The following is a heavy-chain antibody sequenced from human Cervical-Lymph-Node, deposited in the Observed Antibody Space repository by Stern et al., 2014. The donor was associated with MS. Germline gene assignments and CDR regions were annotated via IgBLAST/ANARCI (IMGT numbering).Heavy chain of an antibody. Sequence: QVQLQESGAEVKKPGSSVKVSCKASGGSFSMDTISWVRQAPGQGLEWMGGLTPMFGTSNYARKFPGRVTTTAGESTSTAYMELTSLRSEDTAVYFCARDQGGIADSWGQGTLVIVSS. CDR2: LTPMFGTS. V-gene: IGHV1-69*01. D-gene: IGHD6-13*01. CDR1: GGSFSMDT. CDR3: ARDQGGIADS. J-gene: IGHJ4*02.